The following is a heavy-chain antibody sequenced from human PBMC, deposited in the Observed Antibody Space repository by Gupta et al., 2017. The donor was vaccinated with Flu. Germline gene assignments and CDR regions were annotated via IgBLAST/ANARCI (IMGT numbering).Heavy chain of an antibody. V-gene: IGHV3-30*18. CDR2: ISHDGSQN. CDR3: AKDWRWNNNIYGMNV. Sequence: QERLVESGGGVVQPGRSLRLSCAASGFSFSNYGMPSVRQAPGKGLEWLAGISHDGSQNYHTVPVKGRLIISRDNSKNTLYLQMSGLRTEDTAVYYCAKDWRWNNNIYGMNVWGQGTTVTVSS. D-gene: IGHD1-1*01. J-gene: IGHJ6*02. CDR1: GFSFSNYG.